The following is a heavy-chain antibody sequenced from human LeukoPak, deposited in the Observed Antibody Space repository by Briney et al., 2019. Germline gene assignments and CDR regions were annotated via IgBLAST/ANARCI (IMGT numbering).Heavy chain of an antibody. J-gene: IGHJ3*02. V-gene: IGHV3-74*01. CDR2: ISSDGSST. D-gene: IGHD6-19*01. CDR1: GFTFSSYW. Sequence: GGSLRLSCAASGFTFSSYWMHWVRQAPGKGLVWVSRISSDGSSTSYADSVKGRFTISRDNAKNSLYLQMNSLRAEDTAVYYCARDKGSGWYDVAFDIWGQGTMVTVSS. CDR3: ARDKGSGWYDVAFDI.